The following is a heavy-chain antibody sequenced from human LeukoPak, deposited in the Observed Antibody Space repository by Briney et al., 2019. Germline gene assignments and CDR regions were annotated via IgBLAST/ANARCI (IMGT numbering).Heavy chain of an antibody. CDR2: IYYSGST. J-gene: IGHJ3*02. Sequence: PSETLSLTCTVSGGSISNTNYYWGWIRQPPGKGLEWIGSIYYSGSTYYNPSLKSRVTISVDTSKNQFSLKLSSVTAADTAVYYCARRWYYDSSGYYIPLEDAFDIWGQGTMVTVSS. CDR3: ARRWYYDSSGYYIPLEDAFDI. CDR1: GGSISNTNYY. V-gene: IGHV4-39*01. D-gene: IGHD3-22*01.